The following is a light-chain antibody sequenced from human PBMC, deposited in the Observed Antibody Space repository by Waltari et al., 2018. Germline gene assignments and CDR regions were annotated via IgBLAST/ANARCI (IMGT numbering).Light chain of an antibody. V-gene: IGLV2-23*01. CDR3: CSYAGGRTCV. Sequence: QSALTQPASVSGSPGQSITTSCTGTSSDVGTYNLVSWYQQHPGKAPKLLIYEGSKRPSGVSARFAGSRSGNTASLTTAGLQADDEGYYDGCSYAGGRTCVFGGGTKLTVL. J-gene: IGLJ3*02. CDR1: SSDVGTYNL. CDR2: EGS.